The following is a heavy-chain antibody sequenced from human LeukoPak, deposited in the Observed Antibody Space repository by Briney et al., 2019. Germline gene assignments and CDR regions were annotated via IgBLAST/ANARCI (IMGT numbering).Heavy chain of an antibody. D-gene: IGHD1-26*01. CDR3: AKDGVGGLLRLDS. CDR1: GFTFNSYG. V-gene: IGHV3-30*18. J-gene: IGHJ4*02. CDR2: ISYDGSNK. Sequence: PGGSLRLSCAASGFTFNSYGIHWVRQAPGKGLEWVAVISYDGSNKYYADSVKGRFTISRDKSKNTLYLQMNSLRAEDTAVYYCAKDGVGGLLRLDSWGQGTLVTVSS.